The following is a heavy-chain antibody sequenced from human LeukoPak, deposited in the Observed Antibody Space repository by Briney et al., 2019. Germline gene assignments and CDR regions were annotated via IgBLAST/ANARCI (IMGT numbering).Heavy chain of an antibody. CDR3: ARAYSNVGLGFDY. J-gene: IGHJ4*02. Sequence: SVKVSCKASGGTFNSYAISWVRQAPGQGLEWMGGIIPIFGTANYAQKFQGRVTITTDESTSTAYMELSSLRSEDTAVYYFARAYSNVGLGFDYWGQGTLVTVSS. CDR2: IIPIFGTA. V-gene: IGHV1-69*05. CDR1: GGTFNSYA. D-gene: IGHD4-11*01.